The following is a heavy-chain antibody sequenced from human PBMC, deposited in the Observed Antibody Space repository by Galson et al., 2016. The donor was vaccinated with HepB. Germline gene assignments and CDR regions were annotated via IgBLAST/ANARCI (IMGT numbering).Heavy chain of an antibody. J-gene: IGHJ4*02. CDR1: GDSIGSRNYY. V-gene: IGHV4-39*01. Sequence: ETLSLTCSVSGDSIGSRNYYWGWIRQHPGKGLDWIGSIYYSGTTYYNPSRQSRVSISLDTSKNQFSLKMFPVTAADTAVFYCVRQTRMITGWSWAYFDNWGQGILVTVSS. D-gene: IGHD6-19*01. CDR3: VRQTRMITGWSWAYFDN. CDR2: IYYSGTT.